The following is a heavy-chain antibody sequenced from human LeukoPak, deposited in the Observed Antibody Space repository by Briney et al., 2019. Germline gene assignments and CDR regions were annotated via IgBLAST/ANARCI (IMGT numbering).Heavy chain of an antibody. D-gene: IGHD5-18*01. CDR3: ARESGYSYGHLRQPDY. Sequence: GASVKVSCKASGYTFTSYYMHWVRQAPGQGLEWMGIINPSGGSTSYAQKFQGRVTMTRDTPTSTVYMELSSLRSEDTAVYYCARESGYSYGHLRQPDYWGQGTLVTVSS. CDR2: INPSGGST. V-gene: IGHV1-46*01. J-gene: IGHJ4*02. CDR1: GYTFTSYY.